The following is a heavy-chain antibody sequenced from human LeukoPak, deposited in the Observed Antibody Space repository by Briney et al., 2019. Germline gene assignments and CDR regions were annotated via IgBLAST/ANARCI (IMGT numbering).Heavy chain of an antibody. J-gene: IGHJ4*02. Sequence: SVKVSCKASGGTFSSYAISWVHQAPGQGLEWMGGIIPIFGTANYAQKFQGRVTITTDESTSTAYMELSILRSEDTAVYYCARVHDYGDYDYWGQGTLVTVST. CDR3: ARVHDYGDYDY. V-gene: IGHV1-69*05. D-gene: IGHD4-17*01. CDR2: IIPIFGTA. CDR1: GGTFSSYA.